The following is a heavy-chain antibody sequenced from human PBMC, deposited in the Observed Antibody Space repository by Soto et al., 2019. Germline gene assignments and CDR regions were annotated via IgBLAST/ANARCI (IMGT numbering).Heavy chain of an antibody. CDR3: ARDIGFDYVN. Sequence: VGSLRLSCAVSGFNVMSYWMSWVRQAPGKGLEWVASIKEDGSEMYYLHSVRGRFSISRDSAGNALHLTMNYLSAEDTGVYFCARDIGFDYVNWGQGTLVTVSS. V-gene: IGHV3-7*01. D-gene: IGHD3-16*01. CDR1: GFNVMSYW. CDR2: IKEDGSEM. J-gene: IGHJ4*02.